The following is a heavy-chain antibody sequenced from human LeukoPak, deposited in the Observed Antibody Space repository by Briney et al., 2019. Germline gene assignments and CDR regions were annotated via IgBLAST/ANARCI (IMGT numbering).Heavy chain of an antibody. Sequence: PGGSLRLSCAASGFTVKDNFMSWVRQAPGKGLEWVSVLYSGGATYYADSVKGRFTISRDNSKNTVFLQMNDLRAEDTAFSYCTRDSANYHFPYWGQGALVTVSS. CDR2: LYSGGAT. CDR1: GFTVKDNF. CDR3: TRDSANYHFPY. V-gene: IGHV3-66*01. J-gene: IGHJ4*02. D-gene: IGHD4/OR15-4a*01.